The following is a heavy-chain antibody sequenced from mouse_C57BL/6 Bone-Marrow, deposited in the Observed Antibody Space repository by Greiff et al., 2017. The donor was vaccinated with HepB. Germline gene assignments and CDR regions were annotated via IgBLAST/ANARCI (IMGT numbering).Heavy chain of an antibody. J-gene: IGHJ3*01. CDR1: GFSLTSYG. Sequence: QVQLQQSGPGLVQPSQSLSITCPVSGFSLTSYGVHWVRQSPGKGLEWLGVIWSGGSTDYNAAFISRLSISKDNSKSQVFFKMNSLQADDTAIYYCASTAQATLAYWGQGTLVTVSA. CDR2: IWSGGST. CDR3: ASTAQATLAY. D-gene: IGHD3-2*02. V-gene: IGHV2-2*01.